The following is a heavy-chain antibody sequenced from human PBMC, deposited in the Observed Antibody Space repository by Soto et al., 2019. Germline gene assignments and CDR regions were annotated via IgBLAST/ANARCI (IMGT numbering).Heavy chain of an antibody. J-gene: IGHJ4*02. CDR1: RFTFTSYA. D-gene: IGHD1-26*01. Sequence: WGALRLSCVASRFTFTSYAMSWVRQAPGKGLEWVAAISASGGATIHADSVKGRLTISRNNSKNTLYLQMNSLRAEDTAVYYCAKDVEGGSLFRGAFDYWGQGTQVTVSS. CDR3: AKDVEGGSLFRGAFDY. CDR2: ISASGGAT. V-gene: IGHV3-23*01.